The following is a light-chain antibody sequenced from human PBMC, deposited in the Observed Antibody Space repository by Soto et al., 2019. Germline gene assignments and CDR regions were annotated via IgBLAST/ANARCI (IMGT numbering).Light chain of an antibody. CDR1: QGISNY. CDR2: AAS. CDR3: QKYNRAPWT. J-gene: IGKJ1*01. V-gene: IGKV1-27*01. Sequence: DIQMTQSPSSLSASGGDRVTITCRASQGISNYLAWYQQKPGKGPKFLIYAASTLQSGVPSRFSGSGSGTDFSLTITSLQPEDVATYYCQKYNRAPWTFGQGTKVEIK.